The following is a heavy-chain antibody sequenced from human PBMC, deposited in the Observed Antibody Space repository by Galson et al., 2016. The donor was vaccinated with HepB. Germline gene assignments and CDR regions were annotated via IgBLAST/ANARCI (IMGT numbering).Heavy chain of an antibody. CDR2: ISYDGSNK. J-gene: IGHJ2*01. CDR3: ARVGYNYGSGSYYNGDDWYFDL. CDR1: EFNFSTYA. V-gene: IGHV3-30*04. Sequence: SLRLPCAASEFNFSTYAIHWVRQAPGKGLEWVAVISYDGSNKYFEDSVKGRFTISRDNSENTLYLQMNSLRAEDTAVYYCARVGYNYGSGSYYNGDDWYFDLWGRGTLVIVSS. D-gene: IGHD3-10*01.